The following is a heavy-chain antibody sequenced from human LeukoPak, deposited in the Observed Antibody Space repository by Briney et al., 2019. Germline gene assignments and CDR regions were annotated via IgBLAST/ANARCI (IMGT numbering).Heavy chain of an antibody. J-gene: IGHJ3*02. V-gene: IGHV3-72*01. CDR1: GFTFSDHY. D-gene: IGHD3-10*01. CDR2: AKNKVDSYTI. Sequence: GGSLRLSCAASGFTFSDHYMDWIRQVPGKGLEWVGRAKNKVDSYTIQYAASVRGRFSISRGDSKNSLYLQMNSLKTEDTAVYYCTRGHYYGSGTYFDEDTFDIWGRGTMVTVSS. CDR3: TRGHYYGSGTYFDEDTFDI.